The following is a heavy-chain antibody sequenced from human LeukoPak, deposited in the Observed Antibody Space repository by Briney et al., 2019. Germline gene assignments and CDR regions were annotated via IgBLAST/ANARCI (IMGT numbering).Heavy chain of an antibody. CDR2: MNPNSGNT. CDR3: ARGGFRRLLQLRWFDA. V-gene: IGHV1-8*01. D-gene: IGHD5-24*01. Sequence: GASVTVSLMASGYTFTSYGINWVRQAAGHGLEWMGWMNPNSGNTGYPHKFQGRVTMTRNTSISTPYMEMSSLPYEYTAEYYCARGGFRRLLQLRWFDAWGQGTVVGDS. J-gene: IGHJ5*02. CDR1: GYTFTSYG.